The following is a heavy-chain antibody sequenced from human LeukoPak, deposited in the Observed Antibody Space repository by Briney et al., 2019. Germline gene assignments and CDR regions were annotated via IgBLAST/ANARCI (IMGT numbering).Heavy chain of an antibody. CDR2: IYPGDSDT. V-gene: IGHV5-51*01. D-gene: IGHD3-10*01. CDR3: ARRGRGSGSYYYYGMDV. J-gene: IGHJ6*02. CDR1: GYSFTSYW. Sequence: AGESLKISCKGSGYSFTSYWIGWVRQMPGKGLEWMGIIYPGDSDTRYSPSFQGQVTISADKSISTAYLQWSSLKASDTAMYYCARRGRGSGSYYYYGMDVWGQGTTVTVSS.